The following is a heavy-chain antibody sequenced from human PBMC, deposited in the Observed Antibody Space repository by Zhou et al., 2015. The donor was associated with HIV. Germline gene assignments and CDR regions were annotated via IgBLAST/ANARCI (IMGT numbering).Heavy chain of an antibody. CDR1: GYTFTGNY. CDR3: VRGASLITDFWSPGNMWAMDV. J-gene: IGHJ6*02. CDR2: INPKSGDT. V-gene: IGHV1-2*06. D-gene: IGHD3-3*01. Sequence: QVRLVQSGAEVKKPGASVKVSCKASGYTFTGNYIDWVRRAPGQGLEWMGRINPKSGDTDHVEKFQGRVSLTRDTATGTAYMELRRLRFDDAAVYYCVRGASLITDFWSPGNMWAMDVWGQGTTVTVSS.